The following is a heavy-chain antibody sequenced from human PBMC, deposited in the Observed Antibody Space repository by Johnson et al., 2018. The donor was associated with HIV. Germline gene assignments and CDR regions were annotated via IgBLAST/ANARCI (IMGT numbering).Heavy chain of an antibody. CDR2: IYSGGST. D-gene: IGHD3-22*01. CDR3: ARAINYYDSSGYYPDALDI. Sequence: VQLVESGGGLVKPGGSLRLSCAASGFTFDDYGMSWVRQAPGKGLEWVSVIYSGGSTYYADSVKGRFTITRDSSKNTLYLQMNSLRSEDTAVYYCARAINYYDSSGYYPDALDIWGQGTMVTVSS. CDR1: GFTFDDYG. J-gene: IGHJ3*02. V-gene: IGHV3-66*02.